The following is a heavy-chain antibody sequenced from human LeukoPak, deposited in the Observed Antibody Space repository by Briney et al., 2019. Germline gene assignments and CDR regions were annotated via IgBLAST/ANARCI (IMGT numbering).Heavy chain of an antibody. D-gene: IGHD3-9*01. V-gene: IGHV1-2*02. J-gene: IGHJ4*02. CDR3: ARVGDILTGYPYYFDY. Sequence: ASVKVSCTASGYTLTGYYMHWVRQAPGQGLEWMGWINTNSGGTNYAQKFQGRVTMTTDTCTSTAYMELRSLRSDDTAVYYCARVGDILTGYPYYFDYWGQGTLVTVSS. CDR1: GYTLTGYY. CDR2: INTNSGGT.